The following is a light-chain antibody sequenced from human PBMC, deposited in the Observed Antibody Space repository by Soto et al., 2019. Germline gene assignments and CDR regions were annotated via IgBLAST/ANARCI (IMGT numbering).Light chain of an antibody. Sequence: EIMLTQSPATLSVSPGERATLSCRASQSVDNNLAWYQQKPGQAPRLLIYGASTRATGIPARFSGSGYGTDFTLTISSLQSEDFAGYYCQQYTNWPLMYTFGQGTKLEIK. J-gene: IGKJ2*01. CDR1: QSVDNN. V-gene: IGKV3-15*01. CDR2: GAS. CDR3: QQYTNWPLMYT.